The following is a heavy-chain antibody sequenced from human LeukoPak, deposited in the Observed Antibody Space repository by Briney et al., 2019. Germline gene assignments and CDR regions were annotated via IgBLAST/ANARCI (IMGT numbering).Heavy chain of an antibody. CDR2: INHSGST. V-gene: IGHV4-34*01. CDR1: GGSFSGYY. CDR3: ARDYYDSSGHLAHDAFDI. Sequence: SETLSLTCAVYGGSFSGYYWSWIRQLPGKGLEWIGEINHSGSTNYNPSLKSRVTISVDTSKNQFSLKLSSVTAADTAVYYCARDYYDSSGHLAHDAFDIWGQGTMVTVSS. J-gene: IGHJ3*02. D-gene: IGHD3-22*01.